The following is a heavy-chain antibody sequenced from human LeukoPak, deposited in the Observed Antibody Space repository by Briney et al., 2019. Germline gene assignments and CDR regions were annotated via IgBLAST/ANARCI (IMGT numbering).Heavy chain of an antibody. CDR2: IIPIFGTA. V-gene: IGHV1-69*13. J-gene: IGHJ4*02. CDR3: ARVGVRGEGYFDY. Sequence: ASVKVSCKASGGTFSSYAISWVRQAPGQGLEWMGGIIPIFGTANYAQKFQGRVTITADESTSTAYMELSSLRSEDTAVYYCARVGVRGEGYFDYWGQGTLVTVSS. CDR1: GGTFSSYA. D-gene: IGHD3-10*01.